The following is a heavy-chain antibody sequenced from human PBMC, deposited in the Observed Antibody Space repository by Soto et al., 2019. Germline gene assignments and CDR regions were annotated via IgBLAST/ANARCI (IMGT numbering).Heavy chain of an antibody. D-gene: IGHD6-13*01. CDR1: GFTFRSFT. Sequence: GGSLRLSCAASGFTFRSFTMNWVRQAPGKGLEWVSTISSNSAYIYYTDALRGCFTISRDNAKNSLHLQMNSLRAEDTAVYYCTRDASRDSSARGWFDPWGPGTLVTVSS. CDR2: ISSNSAYI. V-gene: IGHV3-21*01. J-gene: IGHJ5*02. CDR3: TRDASRDSSARGWFDP.